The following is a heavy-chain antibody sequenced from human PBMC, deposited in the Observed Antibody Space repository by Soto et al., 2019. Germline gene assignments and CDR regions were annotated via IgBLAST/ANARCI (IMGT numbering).Heavy chain of an antibody. Sequence: EVQLVESGGGLVQPGGSLRLSCAASGFTFSSYSMNWVRQAPGKGLEWVSYISSSSSTIYYADSVKGRFTISRDNAKNSLYLPMNSLRAEDTAVYYCARATAAGIDYWGQGTLVTVSS. CDR2: ISSSSSTI. CDR1: GFTFSSYS. CDR3: ARATAAGIDY. J-gene: IGHJ4*02. V-gene: IGHV3-48*01. D-gene: IGHD6-13*01.